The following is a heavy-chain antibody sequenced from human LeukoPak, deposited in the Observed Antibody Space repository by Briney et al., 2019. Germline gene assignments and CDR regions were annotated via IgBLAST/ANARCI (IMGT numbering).Heavy chain of an antibody. Sequence: SETLSLTCTVSGGSISSYYWSWIRQPPGKGLEWMGYIYYSGSTNYNPSLKSRVTISVDTSKNQFSLKLSSVTAADTAVYYCARIYCSGGSCSFDYWGQGTLVTVSS. CDR1: GGSISSYY. V-gene: IGHV4-59*01. J-gene: IGHJ4*02. CDR2: IYYSGST. CDR3: ARIYCSGGSCSFDY. D-gene: IGHD2-15*01.